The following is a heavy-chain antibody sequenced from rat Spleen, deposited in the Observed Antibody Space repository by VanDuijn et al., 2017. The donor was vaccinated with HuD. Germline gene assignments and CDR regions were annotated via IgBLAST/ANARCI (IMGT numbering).Heavy chain of an antibody. Sequence: QVQLKESGPGLVQPSQTLSLTCTVTGFSLTDYTVHWVRQPPGNGLEWMGRIPRGGNTDYNSGLKSRLSISKDTSKNQVFLKMNSLQTEDTATYFCTREGHNNWGAFAYWGQGTLVTVSS. J-gene: IGHJ3*01. CDR2: IPRGGNT. CDR3: TREGHNNWGAFAY. V-gene: IGHV2-19*01. CDR1: GFSLTDYT. D-gene: IGHD1-10*01.